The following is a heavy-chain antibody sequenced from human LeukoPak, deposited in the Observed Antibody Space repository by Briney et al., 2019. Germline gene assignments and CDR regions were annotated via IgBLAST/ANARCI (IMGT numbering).Heavy chain of an antibody. CDR2: IYSGGST. CDR3: ARVGSTGYSSSWYVDY. CDR1: GFTVSSNY. D-gene: IGHD6-13*01. Sequence: PGGSLRLSCAASGFTVSSNYMSWVRQAPGKGLEWVSVIYSGGSTYYADSVKGRFTISRDNSKNTLYLQMNSLRAEDTAVYYCARVGSTGYSSSWYVDYWGQGTLVTVSS. V-gene: IGHV3-53*05. J-gene: IGHJ4*02.